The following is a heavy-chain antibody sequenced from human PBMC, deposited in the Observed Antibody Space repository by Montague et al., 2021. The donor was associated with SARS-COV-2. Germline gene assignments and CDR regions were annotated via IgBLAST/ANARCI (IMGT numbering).Heavy chain of an antibody. CDR3: ARGGATYYYDTSGYVNALDT. V-gene: IGHV4-59*01. J-gene: IGHJ3*02. CDR1: GDSISTYY. CDR2: IYYNGYA. D-gene: IGHD3-22*01. Sequence: SETLSLTCTVSGDSISTYYWSWTRQPPGKGLEWIGYIYYNGYANXNPSLKSRVTISVDTSKNQFSLRLSSVTAADTAVYFCARGGATYYYDTSGYVNALDTWGQGTMVTVSS.